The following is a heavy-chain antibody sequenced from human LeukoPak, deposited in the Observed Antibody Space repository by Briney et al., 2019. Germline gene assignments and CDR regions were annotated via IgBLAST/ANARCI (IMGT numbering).Heavy chain of an antibody. CDR1: GFTFSNAW. D-gene: IGHD6-19*01. CDR3: TTLNQDGWYFRY. V-gene: IGHV3-15*01. Sequence: GGSLRLSCAASGFTFSNAWMSWVRQAPGKGLEWVGRIKSKTDGGTTDYAAPVKGRFTISRDDSKNTLYLQMNSLKTEDTAVYYCTTLNQDGWYFRYWGQGTLVTVSS. CDR2: IKSKTDGGTT. J-gene: IGHJ4*02.